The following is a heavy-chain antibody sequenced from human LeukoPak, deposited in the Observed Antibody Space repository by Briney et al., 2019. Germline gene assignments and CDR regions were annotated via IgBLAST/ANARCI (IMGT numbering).Heavy chain of an antibody. CDR1: GGSISSHY. V-gene: IGHV4-59*11. D-gene: IGHD2-15*01. Sequence: SETLSLTCTVSGGSISSHYWSWIRQPPGKGLEWIGYIYYSGSANYNPSLKSRVTISGDTSKNQFSLKLSSVTAADSAVYYCASTYRYCSGGCCSYYFDYWGQGTLVTVSS. CDR3: ASTYRYCSGGCCSYYFDY. J-gene: IGHJ4*02. CDR2: IYYSGSA.